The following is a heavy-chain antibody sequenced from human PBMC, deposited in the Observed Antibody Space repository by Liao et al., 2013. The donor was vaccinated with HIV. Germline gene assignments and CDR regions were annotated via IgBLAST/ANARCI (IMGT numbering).Heavy chain of an antibody. CDR2: INPSGTT. V-gene: IGHV4-34*01. CDR1: GGSSGGYY. D-gene: IGHD5-18*01. J-gene: IGHJ4*02. Sequence: QLHLQQWGAGLLKPSETLSLTCAVYGGSSGGYYWSWIRQPPGKGLEWIGEINPSGTTNYNSSLKSRVTISGDTSKSQISLKLSSVTAADTAVYYCVTLDTAVDRFDSWGQGTLVTVSS. CDR3: VTLDTAVDRFDS.